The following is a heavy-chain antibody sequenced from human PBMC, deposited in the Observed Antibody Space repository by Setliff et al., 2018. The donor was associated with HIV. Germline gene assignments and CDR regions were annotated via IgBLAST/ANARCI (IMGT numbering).Heavy chain of an antibody. Sequence: SETLSLTCTVSGGSTRTSGYYWGWIRQPPGKGREWIGSIYSSGSTYYNPSLKSRVSMSVDTSKNQFSLKLRSVTAADTAVYYCATSAESGFGIHWGVFNIWGQGTRVTVSS. J-gene: IGHJ3*02. V-gene: IGHV4-39*01. CDR1: GGSTRTSGYY. CDR2: IYSSGST. D-gene: IGHD3-10*01. CDR3: ATSAESGFGIHWGVFNI.